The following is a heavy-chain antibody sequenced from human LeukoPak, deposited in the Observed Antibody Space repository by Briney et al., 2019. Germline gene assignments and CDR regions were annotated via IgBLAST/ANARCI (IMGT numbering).Heavy chain of an antibody. Sequence: GGSLRLSCTASGFSFSSYYMHWVPQAPGKALVWVSRINSYGSSTSYADFVKGRFTISRDNAKNTLYLQMNSLRAEDTAVYYCARGGSAVNWFDPWGQGTLVSVSS. CDR1: GFSFSSYY. J-gene: IGHJ5*02. D-gene: IGHD3-16*01. V-gene: IGHV3-74*01. CDR2: INSYGSST. CDR3: ARGGSAVNWFDP.